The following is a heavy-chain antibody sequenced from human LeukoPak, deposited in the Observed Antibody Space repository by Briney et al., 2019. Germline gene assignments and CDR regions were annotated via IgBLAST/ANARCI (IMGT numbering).Heavy chain of an antibody. Sequence: GGSLRLSCAASGVMFPSYWMTWVRQAPGKGLEWVANIKQDGSDTYYVDSVKGRFTISRDNAKNSVYLQMNSLRAEDSTVDYYARRHHFGFLDSWGQGTLVTVSS. V-gene: IGHV3-7*04. D-gene: IGHD3-10*01. CDR3: ARRHHFGFLDS. CDR2: IKQDGSDT. CDR1: GVMFPSYW. J-gene: IGHJ4*02.